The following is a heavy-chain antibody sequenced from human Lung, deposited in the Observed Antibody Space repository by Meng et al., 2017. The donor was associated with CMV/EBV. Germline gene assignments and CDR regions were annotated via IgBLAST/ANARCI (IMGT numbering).Heavy chain of an antibody. CDR3: AKDGKSGGYFDY. D-gene: IGHD1-1*01. CDR1: GLSTYG. CDR2: IWFDGSSK. V-gene: IGHV3-30*02. Sequence: QVELVESGGGGVQPGGSLRLSCGASGLSTYGMHWVRQVPGKGLEWVAFIWFDGSSKYYADSVKGRFSISRDNSKNTLYLQMNSLRPEDTGVYYCAKDGKSGGYFDYWGQGTLVTVSS. J-gene: IGHJ4*02.